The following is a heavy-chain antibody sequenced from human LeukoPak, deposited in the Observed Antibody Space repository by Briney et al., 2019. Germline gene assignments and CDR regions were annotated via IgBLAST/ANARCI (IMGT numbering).Heavy chain of an antibody. Sequence: SETLSLTCAVYGGSFSGYYWSWIRQPPGKGLEWIGEINHSGSTNYNPSLKSRVTISVDTSKNQFSLKLSSVTAADTAVYYCARDYSNWFDPWGQGTLVTVSS. CDR1: GGSFSGYY. CDR3: ARDYSNWFDP. CDR2: INHSGST. D-gene: IGHD3-10*01. J-gene: IGHJ5*02. V-gene: IGHV4-34*01.